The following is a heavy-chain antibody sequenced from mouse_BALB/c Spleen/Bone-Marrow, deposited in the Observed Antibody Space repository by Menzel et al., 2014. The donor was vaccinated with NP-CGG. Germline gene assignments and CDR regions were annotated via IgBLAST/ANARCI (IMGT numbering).Heavy chain of an antibody. J-gene: IGHJ4*01. D-gene: IGHD2-3*01. V-gene: IGHV5-6*01. CDR3: ARRDGGPMDY. CDR1: GFTFSNYG. CDR2: ISSGGSYT. Sequence: EVQVVESGGDLVKPGGSLKLSCAASGFTFSNYGMSWVRQTPDKRLEWVATISSGGSYTYYPDSVKGRFTISRDNAKNTLYLQMSSLESEDTAMYYCARRDGGPMDYWGQGTSVTVSS.